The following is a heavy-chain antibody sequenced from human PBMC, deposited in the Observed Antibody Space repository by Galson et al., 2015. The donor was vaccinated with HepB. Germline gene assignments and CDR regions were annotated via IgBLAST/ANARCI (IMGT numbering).Heavy chain of an antibody. CDR1: GYTFTSYA. CDR3: ASSGSSSLNWFDP. Sequence: SVKVSCKASGYTFTSYAMHWVRQAPGQRLEWMGWINAGNGNTKYSQKFQGRVTITRDTSASTACMELSSLRSEDTAVYYCASSGSSSLNWFDPWGQGTLVTVSS. D-gene: IGHD6-13*01. V-gene: IGHV1-3*01. CDR2: INAGNGNT. J-gene: IGHJ5*02.